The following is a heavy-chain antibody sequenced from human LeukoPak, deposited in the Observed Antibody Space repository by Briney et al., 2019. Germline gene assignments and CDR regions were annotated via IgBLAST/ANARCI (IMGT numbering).Heavy chain of an antibody. V-gene: IGHV1-69*13. CDR2: IIPIFGTA. Sequence: ASVKASCKASGGTFSSYAISWVRQAPGQGLEWMGGIIPIFGTANYAQKFQGRVTITADESTSTAYMELSSLRSEDTAVYYCARGSRGYSYGWDRTEDAFDIWGQGTMVTVSS. CDR1: GGTFSSYA. D-gene: IGHD5-18*01. CDR3: ARGSRGYSYGWDRTEDAFDI. J-gene: IGHJ3*02.